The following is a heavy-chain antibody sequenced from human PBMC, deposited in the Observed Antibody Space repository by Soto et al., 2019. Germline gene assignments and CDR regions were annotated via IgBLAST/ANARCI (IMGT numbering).Heavy chain of an antibody. J-gene: IGHJ6*02. CDR1: GFTFSSYA. Sequence: PGGSLRLSCAASGFTFSSYAMHWVRQAPGKGLEWVAVISYDGSNKYYADSVKGRFTISRDNSKNTLYLQMNSLRAEDTAVYYCARDRAYYGSGSYYTDYYYYGMDVWGQGTTVTVSS. V-gene: IGHV3-30-3*01. CDR3: ARDRAYYGSGSYYTDYYYYGMDV. CDR2: ISYDGSNK. D-gene: IGHD3-10*01.